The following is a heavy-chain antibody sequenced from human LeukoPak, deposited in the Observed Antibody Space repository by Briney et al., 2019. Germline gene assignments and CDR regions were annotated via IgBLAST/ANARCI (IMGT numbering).Heavy chain of an antibody. J-gene: IGHJ5*02. CDR3: ARQRNLKSDWFDP. Sequence: PSETLSLTCTAWIGFLRAYFASGMRQPPGKGLEWIAYIYSSGSTTYNPSLRSRVTISVDTSKNQFSLKLNSVTVADTAGYYCARQRNLKSDWFDPWGQGTLVTVSS. CDR1: IGFLRAYF. V-gene: IGHV4-59*01. D-gene: IGHD1-1*01. CDR2: IYSSGST.